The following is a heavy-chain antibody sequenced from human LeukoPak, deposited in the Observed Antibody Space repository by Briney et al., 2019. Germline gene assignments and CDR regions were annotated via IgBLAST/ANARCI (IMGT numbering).Heavy chain of an antibody. Sequence: GGSLRLSCAASGFSVSSNYMSWVRQAQGKGLEWVSVIYSSGSTYYADSVKGRFTISRDNSKNTLHLQMNTLRAEDTAVFYCARTRGGELYYFDSWGQGTLATVSS. CDR3: ARTRGGELYYFDS. V-gene: IGHV3-53*01. J-gene: IGHJ4*02. D-gene: IGHD1-26*01. CDR2: IYSSGST. CDR1: GFSVSSNY.